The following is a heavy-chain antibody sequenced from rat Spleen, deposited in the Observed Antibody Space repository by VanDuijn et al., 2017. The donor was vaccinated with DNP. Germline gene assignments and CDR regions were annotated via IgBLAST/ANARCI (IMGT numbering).Heavy chain of an antibody. CDR3: ATYPRYYGLEGFAC. J-gene: IGHJ3*01. CDR2: ISTSGGTT. Sequence: EVQLVESGGDLVQPGRSLKLSCVASGFTFKNYWMTWIRQVPGKGLEWVASISTSGGTTYFSDSVKGRFTISRENVKNILYLQMNSLRSEDTATYYCATYPRYYGLEGFACWGQGTLVTVSS. D-gene: IGHD1-6*01. CDR1: GFTFKNYW. V-gene: IGHV5-31*01.